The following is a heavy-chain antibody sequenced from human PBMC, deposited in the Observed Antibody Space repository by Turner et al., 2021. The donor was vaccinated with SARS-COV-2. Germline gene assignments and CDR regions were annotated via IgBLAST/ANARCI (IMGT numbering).Heavy chain of an antibody. CDR1: GFTLSCYW. D-gene: IGHD3-16*01. CDR2: IKQDGSEK. Sequence: EVQLVESGGGLVPPGGFLRLSGAAYGFTLSCYWMSWVRQAPGKGPEWVANIKQDGSEKYYVDSVKGRFTISRDNAKNSLYLQMSSLRAEDAAVDYCAGVSGAAVWGNYAFDIWGQGTMVTVSS. CDR3: AGVSGAAVWGNYAFDI. J-gene: IGHJ3*02. V-gene: IGHV3-7*01.